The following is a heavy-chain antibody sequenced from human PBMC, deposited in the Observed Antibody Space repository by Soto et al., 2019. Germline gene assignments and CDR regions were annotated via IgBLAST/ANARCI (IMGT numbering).Heavy chain of an antibody. V-gene: IGHV4-39*01. CDR1: RGSISSSSYF. J-gene: IGHJ5*02. D-gene: IGHD2-21*02. CDR2: IYYSXSN. CDR3: ARHPSDFWFDP. Sequence: PXXTLSLTCSVSRGSISSSSYFWGWIRQPPGKGLEWMGXIYYSXSNYYNTSLKXXVTVSVDXXXNQLSLKMSSVTPADTAVYYCARHPSDFWFDPWGQGTLVTVSS.